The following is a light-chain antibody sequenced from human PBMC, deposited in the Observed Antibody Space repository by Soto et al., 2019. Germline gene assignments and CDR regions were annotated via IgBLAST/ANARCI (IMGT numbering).Light chain of an antibody. CDR2: GAS. J-gene: IGKJ1*01. CDR1: QSVSSN. CDR3: QQYNNWPWT. Sequence: EIVMTQSPATLSVSPGERATLSCRASQSVSSNLAWYQQKPGQAPRLLIYGASTRATGIPARFSGSGSGTEFTLNISSLQSEDFAVYYCQQYNNWPWTFGKGTKVEIK. V-gene: IGKV3-15*01.